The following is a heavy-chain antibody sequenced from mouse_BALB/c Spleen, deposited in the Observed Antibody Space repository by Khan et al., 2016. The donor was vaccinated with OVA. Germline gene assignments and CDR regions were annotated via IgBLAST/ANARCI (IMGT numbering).Heavy chain of an antibody. CDR1: GYTFTSYC. J-gene: IGHJ3*01. V-gene: IGHV1-5*01. CDR2: IYPGNTDT. CDR3: ARMNWDVAWFDY. D-gene: IGHD4-1*01. Sequence: VQLKQSGTVLVRPGASVKMSCKASGYTFTSYCMHWVKQRPGQGLEWIGDIYPGNTDTNYKQTFKGKAKLTADTSTSTAYMELSSLTNANSAVYYCARMNWDVAWFDYWGQGTLVTVSA.